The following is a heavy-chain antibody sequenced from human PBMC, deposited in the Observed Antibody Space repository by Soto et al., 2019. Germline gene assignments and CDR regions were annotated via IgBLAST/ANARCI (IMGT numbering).Heavy chain of an antibody. CDR2: IIPIFGTA. Sequence: SVKVSCKASGGTFSSYAISWVRQAPGQGLEWMGGIIPIFGTANYAQKFQGRVTITADESTSTAYMELSSLRSEDTAVYYCARDSQRITIFGVVISYYYGTDVWGQGTTVTVSS. CDR1: GGTFSSYA. V-gene: IGHV1-69*13. D-gene: IGHD3-3*01. CDR3: ARDSQRITIFGVVISYYYGTDV. J-gene: IGHJ6*02.